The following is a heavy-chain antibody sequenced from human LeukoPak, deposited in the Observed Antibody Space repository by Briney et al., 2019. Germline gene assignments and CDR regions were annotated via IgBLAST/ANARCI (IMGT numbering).Heavy chain of an antibody. Sequence: KPSETLSLTCTVSGCSISSSSYYWGWIRQPPGKGLEWIGSIYYSGSTYYNPSLQSRVTISVDTSKNQFSLKLSSVTAADTAVYYCARYFRIAASIDYWGQGTLVTVSS. J-gene: IGHJ4*02. V-gene: IGHV4-39*01. CDR1: GCSISSSSYY. CDR3: ARYFRIAASIDY. CDR2: IYYSGST. D-gene: IGHD6-6*01.